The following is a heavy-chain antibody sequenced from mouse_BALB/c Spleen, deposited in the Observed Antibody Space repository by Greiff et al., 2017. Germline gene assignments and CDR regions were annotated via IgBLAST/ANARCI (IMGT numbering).Heavy chain of an antibody. CDR1: GFAFSSYD. J-gene: IGHJ2*01. Sequence: LVESGGGLVKPGGSLKLSCAASGFAFSSYDMSWVRQTPEKRLEWVAYISSGGGSTYYPDTVKGRFTISRDNAKNTLYLQMSSLKSEDTAMYYCARHLYDSYYFDYWGQGTTLTVSS. D-gene: IGHD2-3*01. V-gene: IGHV5-12-1*01. CDR2: ISSGGGST. CDR3: ARHLYDSYYFDY.